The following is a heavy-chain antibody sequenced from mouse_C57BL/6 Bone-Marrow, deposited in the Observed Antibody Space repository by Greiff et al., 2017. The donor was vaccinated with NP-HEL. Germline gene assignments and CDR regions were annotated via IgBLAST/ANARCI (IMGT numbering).Heavy chain of an antibody. CDR1: GYTFTSYW. Sequence: QVQLQQPGAELVRPGTSVKLSCKASGYTFTSYWMHWVKQRPGQGLEWIGVIDPSDSYTNYNQKFKGKATLTVDTSSSTAYMQLSSLTSEDSAVYYCARGEWLLPLVFAYWGQGTLVTVSA. D-gene: IGHD2-3*01. V-gene: IGHV1-59*01. J-gene: IGHJ3*01. CDR2: IDPSDSYT. CDR3: ARGEWLLPLVFAY.